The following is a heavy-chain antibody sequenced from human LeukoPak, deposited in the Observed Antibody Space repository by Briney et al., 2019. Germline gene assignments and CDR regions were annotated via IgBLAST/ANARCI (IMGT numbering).Heavy chain of an antibody. V-gene: IGHV3-48*02. CDR1: GFTFSSSE. CDR2: ISGSSTSI. Sequence: GGSLRLSCAASGFTFSSSEMNWMRQAPGKGLEWLSSISGSSTSIYYADSVKGRFTISRDNVKNLLYLQMNGLRDEDTAVYYCDYHGNWGQGTLVTVSS. D-gene: IGHD3-10*01. CDR3: DYHGN. J-gene: IGHJ4*02.